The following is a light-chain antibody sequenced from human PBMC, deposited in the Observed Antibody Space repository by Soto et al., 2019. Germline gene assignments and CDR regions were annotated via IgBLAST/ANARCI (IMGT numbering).Light chain of an antibody. J-gene: IGKJ4*01. Sequence: EVVMTQSPATLSVSPGERATLSCWASQSVRSDLAWYQQKPGQTPRLLIYGASTRAPGIPARFSGSGSGTEFTLTISSLQSEDFAVYYCQQYGSSLTFGGGTKVDIK. CDR1: QSVRSD. V-gene: IGKV3-15*01. CDR2: GAS. CDR3: QQYGSSLT.